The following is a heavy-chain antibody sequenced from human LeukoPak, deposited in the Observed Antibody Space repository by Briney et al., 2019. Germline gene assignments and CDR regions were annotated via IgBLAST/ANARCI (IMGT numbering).Heavy chain of an antibody. V-gene: IGHV3-21*01. CDR3: SGSETTGYSPREWDYWYFDL. Sequence: PGGSLRLSCAASGFTFSSYSMNWVRQAPGKGLELVSSISSGSTYRYYADSVKGRFTISRDNAKNSLYLQMNSLRAEDTAVYYCSGSETTGYSPREWDYWYFDLWGRGTLVTVSS. D-gene: IGHD3-9*01. CDR1: GFTFSSYS. CDR2: ISSGSTYR. J-gene: IGHJ2*01.